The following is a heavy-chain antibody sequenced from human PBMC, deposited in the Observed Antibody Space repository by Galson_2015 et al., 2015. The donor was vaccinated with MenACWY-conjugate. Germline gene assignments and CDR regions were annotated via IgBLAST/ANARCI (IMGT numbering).Heavy chain of an antibody. Sequence: SVKVSCKASGYTFINSGFSWVRQAPGQGLECVGWISALNGNTNYAQNFQGRVTMTTDTSTSTAYMELRSLRSDDTAVYYCVRAPLTGYPPFDYWGQGTLVTVSS. V-gene: IGHV1-18*01. D-gene: IGHD3-9*01. CDR2: ISALNGNT. CDR3: VRAPLTGYPPFDY. CDR1: GYTFINSG. J-gene: IGHJ4*02.